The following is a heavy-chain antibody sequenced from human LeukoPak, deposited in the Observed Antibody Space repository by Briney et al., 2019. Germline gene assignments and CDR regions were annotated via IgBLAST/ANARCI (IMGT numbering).Heavy chain of an antibody. CDR3: AKERSYDSSGHDY. V-gene: IGHV3-30-3*01. J-gene: IGHJ4*02. CDR1: GFTFSSYA. CDR2: ISYDGSNK. Sequence: GGSLRLSCAASGFTFSSYAMHWVRQAPGKGLEWVAVISYDGSNKYYADSVKGRFTISRDNSKNTLYLQMNSLRAEDTAVYYCAKERSYDSSGHDYWGQGTLVTVSS. D-gene: IGHD3-22*01.